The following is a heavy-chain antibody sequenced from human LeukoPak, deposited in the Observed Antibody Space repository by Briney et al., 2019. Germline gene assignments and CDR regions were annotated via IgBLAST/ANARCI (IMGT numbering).Heavy chain of an antibody. CDR3: ARDRRNSSGWVPY. Sequence: LVDSGGGVVQPGRSLRLSCAASGFTFSSYGMHWVRQAPGKGLEWVAVIWYDGSNKYYADSVKGRFTISRDNSKNTLYLQMNSLRAEDTAVYYCARDRRNSSGWVPYWGQGTLVTVSS. CDR1: GFTFSSYG. J-gene: IGHJ4*02. V-gene: IGHV3-33*01. CDR2: IWYDGSNK. D-gene: IGHD6-19*01.